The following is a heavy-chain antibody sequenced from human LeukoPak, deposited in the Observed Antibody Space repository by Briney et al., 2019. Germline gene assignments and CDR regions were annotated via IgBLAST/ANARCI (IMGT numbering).Heavy chain of an antibody. Sequence: GESLKISCKGSGCSFTNYWIGWVRQVPGKGLEWMGIIYPGDSDTRYSPSFQGQVTISADKSISTAYLQWSSLKASDTAMYYCARHSAVAGLATGDYWGQGTLVTVSS. D-gene: IGHD6-19*01. CDR3: ARHSAVAGLATGDY. V-gene: IGHV5-51*01. J-gene: IGHJ4*02. CDR1: GCSFTNYW. CDR2: IYPGDSDT.